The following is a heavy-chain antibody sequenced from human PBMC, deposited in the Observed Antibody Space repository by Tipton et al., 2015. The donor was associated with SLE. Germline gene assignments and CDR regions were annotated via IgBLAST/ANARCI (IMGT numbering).Heavy chain of an antibody. CDR3: ARLADGNRNWFDP. J-gene: IGHJ5*02. Sequence: TLSLTCTVSGGSISSSSYYWGWIRQPPGKGLEWIGSIYYSGSTYYNPSLKSRVTISIDTSKNQFSLNLSSVTAADTAVYYCARLADGNRNWFDPWGQGTLVTVSS. CDR2: IYYSGST. D-gene: IGHD6-13*01. V-gene: IGHV4-39*07. CDR1: GGSISSSSYY.